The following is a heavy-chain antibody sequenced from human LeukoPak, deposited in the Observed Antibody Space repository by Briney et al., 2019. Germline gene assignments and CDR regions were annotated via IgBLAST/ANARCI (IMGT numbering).Heavy chain of an antibody. V-gene: IGHV3-21*01. CDR3: ARDDTAVAGTELDY. J-gene: IGHJ4*02. CDR2: ISSSSTNI. Sequence: KSGGSLRLSCAASGFTFSNYNMNWVRQAPGKGLEWVSYISSSSTNIYYTDSVKGRFTISRDNAKNSLYLQMNSLRAEDTAVYYCARDDTAVAGTELDYWGQGTLVTVSS. D-gene: IGHD6-19*01. CDR1: GFTFSNYN.